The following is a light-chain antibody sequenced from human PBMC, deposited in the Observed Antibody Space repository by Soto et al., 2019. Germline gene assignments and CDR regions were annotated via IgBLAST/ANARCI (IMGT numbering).Light chain of an antibody. CDR1: SSDVGDYNY. CDR3: SSYTSSSTPYV. J-gene: IGLJ1*01. V-gene: IGLV2-14*01. CDR2: EVS. Sequence: QSALTQPASVSGSPGQSITISCTGTSSDVGDYNYVSWYQQHPGKAPKLMIYEVSNRPSGVSNRFSGSKSGNTDSLTISGLQAEDEADYYCSSYTSSSTPYVFGTGTKVTVL.